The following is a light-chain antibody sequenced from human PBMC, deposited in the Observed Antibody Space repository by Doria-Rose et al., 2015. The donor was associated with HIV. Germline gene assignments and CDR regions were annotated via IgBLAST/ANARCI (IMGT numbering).Light chain of an antibody. CDR3: HQYGTSWT. Sequence: EIVMTQSPGTLSLSPGERATLSCRASQSFSSTYLAWYQQTPGQAPSLLIYDGSTRATGIPDRCSASGPGTDFTLTINRLEPEDFALYYCHQYGTSWTFGQGTKVEI. V-gene: IGKV3-20*01. CDR2: DGS. CDR1: QSFSSTY. J-gene: IGKJ1*01.